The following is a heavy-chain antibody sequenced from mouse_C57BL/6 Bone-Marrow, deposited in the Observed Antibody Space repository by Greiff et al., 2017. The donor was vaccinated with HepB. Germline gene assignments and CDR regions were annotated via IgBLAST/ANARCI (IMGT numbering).Heavy chain of an antibody. V-gene: IGHV1-69*01. D-gene: IGHD1-1*01. CDR2: IDPSDSYT. J-gene: IGHJ4*01. CDR1: GYTFTSYW. CDR3: ARWGTTVVAKGYAMDY. Sequence: VQLQQSGAELVMPGASVKLSCKASGYTFTSYWMHWVKQRPGQGLEWIGEIDPSDSYTNYNQKFKGKSTLTVDKSSSTAYMQLSSLTSEDSAVYYCARWGTTVVAKGYAMDYWGQGTSVTVSS.